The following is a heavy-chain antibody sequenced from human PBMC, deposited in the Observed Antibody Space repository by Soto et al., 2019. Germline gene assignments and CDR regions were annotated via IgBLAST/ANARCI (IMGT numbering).Heavy chain of an antibody. D-gene: IGHD2-8*02. Sequence: LRLSCEASGLTFSSFWIHWVRQVPGKGLMWVARINGDGSITDYADSVKGRFSVSRDNAESRMFLQMNSLRVEDTALYYCSTGRYRDYWGQGTLVTV. CDR1: GLTFSSFW. CDR3: STGRYRDY. V-gene: IGHV3-74*01. J-gene: IGHJ4*02. CDR2: INGDGSIT.